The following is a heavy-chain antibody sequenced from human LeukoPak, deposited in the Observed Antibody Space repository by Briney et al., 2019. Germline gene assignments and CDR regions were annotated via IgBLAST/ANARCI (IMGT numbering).Heavy chain of an antibody. CDR1: GYTFTSYY. J-gene: IGHJ4*02. CDR3: ARERENSGYDSGEFDY. Sequence: ASVKVSCKASGYTFTSYYMHWVRQAPGQGLEWMGIINPSGGSTSYAQKSQGRVTMTRDTSTSTVYMELSSLRSEDTAVYYCARERENSGYDSGEFDYWGQGTLVTVSS. D-gene: IGHD5-12*01. V-gene: IGHV1-46*01. CDR2: INPSGGST.